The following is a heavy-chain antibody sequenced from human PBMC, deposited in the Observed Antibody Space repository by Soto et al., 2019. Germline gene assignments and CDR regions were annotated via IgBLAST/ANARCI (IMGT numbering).Heavy chain of an antibody. J-gene: IGHJ6*02. CDR1: GFTFSSYA. D-gene: IGHD6-6*01. CDR2: ISGSGGST. CDR3: AKDAEEKLVYYYYYGMDV. Sequence: EVQLLESGGGLVQPGGSLRLSCAASGFTFSSYAMSWVRQAPGKGLEWVSAISGSGGSTYYADSVKGRFTISRDNSKNTLDLHMTRMKAEDTAVYYCAKDAEEKLVYYYYYGMDVWGQGTTVTVSS. V-gene: IGHV3-23*01.